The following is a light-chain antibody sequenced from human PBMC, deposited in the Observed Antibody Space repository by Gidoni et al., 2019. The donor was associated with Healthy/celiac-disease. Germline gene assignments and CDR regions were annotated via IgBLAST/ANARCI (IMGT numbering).Light chain of an antibody. CDR2: AAS. CDR1: QSISSY. Sequence: IQITHSPSSLSASVAHRVTITCRASQSISSYLNWYQQKPGKAPKLLIYAASSLQSGVPSRLSGSGSGTDFTITISRLEPEEGATYYCQQSYSNPRTFXQXTKVEIK. CDR3: QQSYSNPRT. J-gene: IGKJ1*01. V-gene: IGKV1-39*01.